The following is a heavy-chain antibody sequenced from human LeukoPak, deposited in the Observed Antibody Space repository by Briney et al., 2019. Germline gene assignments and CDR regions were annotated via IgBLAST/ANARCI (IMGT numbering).Heavy chain of an antibody. D-gene: IGHD3-22*01. CDR2: IYYSGST. CDR3: ARDALNYYDSSGYIFHAFDI. CDR1: GGSISSGGYS. Sequence: SETLSLTCTVSGGSISSGGYSWSWIRQHPGKGLEWIGYIYYSGSTYYNPSLKGRVTISVDTSKNQFSLKLSSVTAADTAVYYCARDALNYYDSSGYIFHAFDIWGQGTMVTVSS. V-gene: IGHV4-31*03. J-gene: IGHJ3*02.